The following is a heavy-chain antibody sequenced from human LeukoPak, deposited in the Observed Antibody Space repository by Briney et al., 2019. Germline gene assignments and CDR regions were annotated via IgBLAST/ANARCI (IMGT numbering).Heavy chain of an antibody. D-gene: IGHD1-1*01. V-gene: IGHV3-48*04. CDR1: GFTFSTFS. CDR2: ISSSRGTI. CDR3: ARDLVGTNPDSFDV. Sequence: WGSLRLSCEASGFTFSTFSMQWVRQAPGKGLEGVSYISSSRGTIWYADSVKGRFTISRDNAKSSLYLQMNSLRAEDTAVYYCARDLVGTNPDSFDVWSQGTMVTVSS. J-gene: IGHJ3*01.